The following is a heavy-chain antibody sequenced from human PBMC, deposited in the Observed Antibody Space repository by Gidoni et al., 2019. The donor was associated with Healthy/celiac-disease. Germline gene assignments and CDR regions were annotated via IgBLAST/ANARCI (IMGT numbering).Heavy chain of an antibody. CDR2: ISYDGSNK. CDR3: ARSAYSSAPFDY. Sequence: QVPLVESGGGVVQPGRSLRLSCAAAGFPFSSYAIHWVRQAPGKGREWVAVISYDGSNKCYADSVKGRFTISRDNSKNTLYLQMNSLRAEDTAVYYCARSAYSSAPFDYWGQGTLGTVSS. V-gene: IGHV3-30-3*01. CDR1: GFPFSSYA. J-gene: IGHJ4*02. D-gene: IGHD6-25*01.